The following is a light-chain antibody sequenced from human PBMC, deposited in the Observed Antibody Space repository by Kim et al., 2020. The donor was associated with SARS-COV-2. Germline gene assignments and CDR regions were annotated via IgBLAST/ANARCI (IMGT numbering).Light chain of an antibody. J-gene: IGKJ5*01. V-gene: IGKV1-17*01. CDR3: LQHSTFPIT. CDR1: QDIKNH. Sequence: DIQMTQSPSSLPASVGDRVTITCRASQDIKNHLGWYQQKPGKAPKRLIYAASSLQSGVPSRFSGSGSGTEFTLTISSLQPEDFATYYCLQHSTFPITFGQGTRLEIK. CDR2: AAS.